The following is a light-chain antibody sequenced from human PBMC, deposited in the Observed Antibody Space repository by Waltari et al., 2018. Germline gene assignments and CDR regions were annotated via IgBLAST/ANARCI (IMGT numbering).Light chain of an antibody. CDR3: QQYGSSPLT. J-gene: IGKJ1*01. CDR1: QSVSSSY. Sequence: ETVLTQSPGTLSLSPGERDTLSGRASQSVSSSYLAWYQQKPGQAPRLLIYGASSRATGIPDRFSGSGSGTDFTLTISRLEPEDFAVYYCQQYGSSPLTFGQGTKVEIK. CDR2: GAS. V-gene: IGKV3-20*01.